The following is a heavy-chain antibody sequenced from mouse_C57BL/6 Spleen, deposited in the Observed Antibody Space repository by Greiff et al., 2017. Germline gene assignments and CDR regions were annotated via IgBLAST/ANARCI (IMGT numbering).Heavy chain of an antibody. CDR2: IYTGDGDT. D-gene: IGHD2-4*01. J-gene: IGHJ2*01. CDR3: ASSSFYDYHTGYYIDY. V-gene: IGHV1-80*01. CDR1: GYAFSRSW. Sequence: QVQLQQSGAELVKPGASVKISCKASGYAFSRSWMNWVKQRPGKGLEWIGKIYTGDGDTNYNGKFKGKATLTADKSTSTAYMQLSILTAEASSVYFCASSSFYDYHTGYYIDYWGQGTTLTVSS.